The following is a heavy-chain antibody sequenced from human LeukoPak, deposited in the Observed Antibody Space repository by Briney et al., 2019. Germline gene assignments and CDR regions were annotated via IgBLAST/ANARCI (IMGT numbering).Heavy chain of an antibody. D-gene: IGHD6-13*01. CDR1: GSTFTSYY. J-gene: IGHJ5*02. CDR3: ARDLGGSWYVNKGNLFDP. V-gene: IGHV1-46*04. Sequence: SSVKVSCKASGSTFTSYYMHWLRQAPGQGLEGMGIINPSGGSASTEQKLQGRGTMTRDMSTSTVYIELSSLRSEDPAVYYCARDLGGSWYVNKGNLFDPWGEGTLVTVSS. CDR2: INPSGGSA.